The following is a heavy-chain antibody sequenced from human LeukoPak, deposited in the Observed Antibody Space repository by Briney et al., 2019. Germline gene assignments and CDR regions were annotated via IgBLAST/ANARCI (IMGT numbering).Heavy chain of an antibody. D-gene: IGHD6-19*01. CDR2: INPSGGST. V-gene: IGHV1-46*01. J-gene: IGHJ6*02. Sequence: ASVKASCKASGYTFTSCYMHWVPQAPGQGLEWVGIINPSGGSTSYAQKFQGRVTMTRDTSTSTVYMELSSLRSEDTAVYYCAREIAVATNGDYGMDVWGQGTTVTVSS. CDR1: GYTFTSCY. CDR3: AREIAVATNGDYGMDV.